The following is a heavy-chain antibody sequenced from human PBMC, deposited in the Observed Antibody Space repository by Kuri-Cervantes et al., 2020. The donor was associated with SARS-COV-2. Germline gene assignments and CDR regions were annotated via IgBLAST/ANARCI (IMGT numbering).Heavy chain of an antibody. CDR3: ARTDSPPLNWFDP. CDR1: GGSISSSSYY. Sequence: SETLSLTCTVSGGSISSSSYYWSWIRQPPGKGLEWIGYIYYSGSTNYNPSLKSRVTISVDTSKNQFSLKLSSVIAADTAVYYCARTDSPPLNWFDPWGQGTLVTVSS. J-gene: IGHJ5*02. CDR2: IYYSGST. V-gene: IGHV4-61*01. D-gene: IGHD2-21*01.